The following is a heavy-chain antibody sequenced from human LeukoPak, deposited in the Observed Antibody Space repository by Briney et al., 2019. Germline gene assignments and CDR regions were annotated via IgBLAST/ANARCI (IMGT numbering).Heavy chain of an antibody. D-gene: IGHD2-8*02. CDR3: SRTSGGPWV. Sequence: PGGSLRLSCAASGVSFSNAWMNWLRQAPGKGLEWVGLIKSNTDGGTTDYAAPVKGRFTISRDDSKNTLYLQMNGLKIEDTAVYYCSRTSGGPWVWGQGTMVTVSS. CDR2: IKSNTDGGTT. CDR1: GVSFSNAW. V-gene: IGHV3-15*07. J-gene: IGHJ3*01.